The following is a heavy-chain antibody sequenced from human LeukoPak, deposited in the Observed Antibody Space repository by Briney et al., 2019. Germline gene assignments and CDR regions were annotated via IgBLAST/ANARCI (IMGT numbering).Heavy chain of an antibody. CDR2: ISYDGGTQ. CDR1: GFTFSNYA. V-gene: IGHV3-30*01. CDR3: ARDGEDGYNYVDF. D-gene: IGHD5-24*01. Sequence: PGGSLRLSCAASGFTFSNYAIHWVRQAPGKGLEWVAVISYDGGTQYYADSVKGRFTISRDNSKNTLYLQMNSLRTEDTAVYFCARDGEDGYNYVDFWGQGTLVTASS. J-gene: IGHJ4*02.